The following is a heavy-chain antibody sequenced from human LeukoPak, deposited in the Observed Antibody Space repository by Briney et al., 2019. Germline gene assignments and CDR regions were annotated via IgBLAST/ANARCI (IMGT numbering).Heavy chain of an antibody. Sequence: GSLRLSCATSGFTFSAYSMIWVRQTPGKGLECLSYITSSSDSIHYADSVRGRSTVSRDNAKNSLYLQMNSLRDEDTAVYYCARDPGYSRPSSYGYFDHWGQGTLATVSS. CDR3: ARDPGYSRPSSYGYFDH. D-gene: IGHD1-26*01. V-gene: IGHV3-48*02. J-gene: IGHJ4*02. CDR1: GFTFSAYS. CDR2: ITSSSDSI.